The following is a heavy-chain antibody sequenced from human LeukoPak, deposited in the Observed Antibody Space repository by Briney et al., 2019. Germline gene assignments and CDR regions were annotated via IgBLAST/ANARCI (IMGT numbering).Heavy chain of an antibody. CDR3: AKDASIVRDGYNSD. V-gene: IGHV3-23*01. Sequence: PAGGSLRLSCAASGFTFSSYAMSWVRQAPGKGLEWVSAISGSGGSTYYADSVKGRFTISRDNSKNTLYLQMNSLRAEDTAVYYCAKDASIVRDGYNSDWGQGTLVTVSS. CDR2: ISGSGGST. CDR1: GFTFSSYA. J-gene: IGHJ4*02. D-gene: IGHD5-24*01.